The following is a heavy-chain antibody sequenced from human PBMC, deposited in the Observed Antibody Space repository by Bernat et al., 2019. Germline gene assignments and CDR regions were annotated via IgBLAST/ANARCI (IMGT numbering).Heavy chain of an antibody. V-gene: IGHV3-15*01. Sequence: EVQLVESGGGLVKPGGSLRLSCAASGFSFSNAWMSWVRQAPGKGLEWVGRIKRKNDGGTTDYAAPVKGRFTISTDDANTTLYLAMNSLKAEDTAVYYCTTGYCSNGVCYTYFDHRGQGTLVTVSS. CDR1: GFSFSNAW. D-gene: IGHD2-8*01. CDR3: TTGYCSNGVCYTYFDH. J-gene: IGHJ4*02. CDR2: IKRKNDGGTT.